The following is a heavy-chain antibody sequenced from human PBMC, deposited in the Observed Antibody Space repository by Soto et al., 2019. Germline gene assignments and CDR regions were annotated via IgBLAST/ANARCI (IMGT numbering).Heavy chain of an antibody. CDR1: GFSLTTSGMC. D-gene: IGHD6-19*01. V-gene: IGHV2-70*01. CDR2: IAWDNDK. J-gene: IGHJ5*02. CDR3: ARVPGYSSGWYWFDP. Sequence: SGPTLVNPTQTLTLTCTFSGFSLTTSGMCVSWIRQPPGKALEWLALIAWDNDKYYSTSLRTRLTISKDTSKNQVVLTMTNMDPVDTATYYCARVPGYSSGWYWFDPWGQGTLVTVSS.